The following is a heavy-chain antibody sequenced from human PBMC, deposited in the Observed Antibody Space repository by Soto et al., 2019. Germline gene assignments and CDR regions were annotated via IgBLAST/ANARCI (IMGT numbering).Heavy chain of an antibody. V-gene: IGHV1-69*01. CDR1: GGTFSSYA. J-gene: IGHJ5*02. D-gene: IGHD2-15*01. CDR3: ARTPPLGYCSGGSCYLNWFDP. CDR2: IIPIFGTA. Sequence: QVQLVQSGAEVKKPGSSVKVSCKASGGTFSSYAISWVRQAPGQGLEWMGGIIPIFGTANYAQKFQGRVTITADESTSTAYMELGSLRSEDTAVYYCARTPPLGYCSGGSCYLNWFDPWGQGTLVTVSS.